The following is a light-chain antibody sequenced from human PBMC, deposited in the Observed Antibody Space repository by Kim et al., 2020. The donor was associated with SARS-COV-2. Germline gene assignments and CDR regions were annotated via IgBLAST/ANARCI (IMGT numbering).Light chain of an antibody. CDR1: LTVTGS. V-gene: IGKV1-5*03. J-gene: IGKJ2*01. Sequence: SASVGDRVTITCRASLTVTGSLAWYQQRPGKAPNLLIYQTSTLGSGVPSRFSGSGSGTEFTLTISSLQPDDSATYHCQQYMGASYTFGQGTKLEI. CDR2: QTS. CDR3: QQYMGASYT.